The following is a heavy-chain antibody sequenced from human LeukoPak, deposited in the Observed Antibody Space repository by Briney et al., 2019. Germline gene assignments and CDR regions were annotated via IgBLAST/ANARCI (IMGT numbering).Heavy chain of an antibody. D-gene: IGHD3-10*01. CDR2: IWTSSSGI. CDR3: AKDSGELLYGDAFDI. Sequence: GGSVRLSCAASGFTFSGYAMNWVRQAPGKGLEWVSHIWTSSSGIDYADSVKGRLTISRDNVKNSLYPQMNSLRDEDTAVYYCAKDSGELLYGDAFDIWGQGTRVAGSS. CDR1: GFTFSGYA. J-gene: IGHJ3*02. V-gene: IGHV3-48*02.